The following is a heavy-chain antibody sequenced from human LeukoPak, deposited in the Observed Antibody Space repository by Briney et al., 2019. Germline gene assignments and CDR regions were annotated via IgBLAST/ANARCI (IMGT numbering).Heavy chain of an antibody. D-gene: IGHD1-20*01. CDR2: ISWNSGSI. CDR3: AKAQSITGRFDY. Sequence: GGSLRLSCAASGFTFDDYAMLWVRQASGKGLEWVSGISWNSGSIGYADSVKGRFTISRDNAKNSLYLQMNSLRAEDTALYYCAKAQSITGRFDYWGQGTLVTVSS. CDR1: GFTFDDYA. J-gene: IGHJ4*02. V-gene: IGHV3-9*01.